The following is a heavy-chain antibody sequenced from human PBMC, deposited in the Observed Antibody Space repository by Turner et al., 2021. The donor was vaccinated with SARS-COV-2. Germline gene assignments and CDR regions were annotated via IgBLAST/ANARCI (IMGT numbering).Heavy chain of an antibody. CDR1: GFTFSSYD. V-gene: IGHV3-23*01. CDR2: ISGSGGST. Sequence: EVQLLESGGGLVQPGGSLRLSCAASGFTFSSYDMSWLRQAPGKGLEWVSSISGSGGSTFFADSVKGRFTISRDNSRNTMYLQMSSLRAEDTAVYYCAKDECVFTGYGNFDYWGQGTLVTVSS. CDR3: AKDECVFTGYGNFDY. J-gene: IGHJ4*02. D-gene: IGHD5-12*01.